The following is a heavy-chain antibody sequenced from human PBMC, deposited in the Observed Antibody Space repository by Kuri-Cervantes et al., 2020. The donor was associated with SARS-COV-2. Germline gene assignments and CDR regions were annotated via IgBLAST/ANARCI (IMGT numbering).Heavy chain of an antibody. CDR3: ARDRIPGFLEWPI. CDR1: GGTFSSYA. J-gene: IGHJ4*02. D-gene: IGHD3-3*01. CDR2: IIPIFGTA. Sequence: SVKVSCKASGGTFSSYAISWVRQAPGQGLEWMGGIIPIFGTANYAQKFQGRVTITADESTSTAYMELSSLRSDDTAVYYCARDRIPGFLEWPIWGQGTLVTVSS. V-gene: IGHV1-69*13.